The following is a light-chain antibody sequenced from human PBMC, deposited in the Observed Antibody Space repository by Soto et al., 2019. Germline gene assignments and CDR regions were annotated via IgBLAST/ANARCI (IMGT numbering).Light chain of an antibody. J-gene: IGLJ1*01. V-gene: IGLV2-11*02. CDR2: DVS. CDR3: CSYAGRYTYV. CDR1: SSDGVGHNH. Sequence: QSVLTQPRSVSGSPAQSVTISCPGASSDGVGHNHVSWYQQHPGKAPKLMIYDVSKRPSGVPDRFSGSKSGNTASLTISGLQTEDEADYYCCSYAGRYTYVFGTGTKVTVL.